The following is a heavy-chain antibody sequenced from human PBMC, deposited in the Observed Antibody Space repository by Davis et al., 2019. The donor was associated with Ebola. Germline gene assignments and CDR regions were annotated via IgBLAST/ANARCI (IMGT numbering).Heavy chain of an antibody. V-gene: IGHV3-7*03. Sequence: GESLKISCAASGFMFSNYWMAWGRQAPGKGLEWVAHIKEDGSVKDYVDSVKGRFTISRDNAKKSVYLQMNSLRVEDTAVYYCVRDGWGSLFDYWGREPWSLSPQ. J-gene: IGHJ4*02. CDR2: IKEDGSVK. D-gene: IGHD7-27*01. CDR3: VRDGWGSLFDY. CDR1: GFMFSNYW.